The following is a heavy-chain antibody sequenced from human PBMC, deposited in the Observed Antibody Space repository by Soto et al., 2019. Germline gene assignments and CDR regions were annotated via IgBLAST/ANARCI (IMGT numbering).Heavy chain of an antibody. CDR1: GGSISSSSYY. CDR2: IYYSGHT. CDR3: AMSLWFGNTPNWFDP. Sequence: QLQLQESGPGLVKPSETLSLTCNVSGGSISSSSYYWGWIRQPPGKGLEWIASIYYSGHTYYNPYLKSRVTLSVDTSKNQFSLKLSSVTAADTAVYYCAMSLWFGNTPNWFDPWGQGTLVTVSS. V-gene: IGHV4-39*01. J-gene: IGHJ5*02. D-gene: IGHD3-10*01.